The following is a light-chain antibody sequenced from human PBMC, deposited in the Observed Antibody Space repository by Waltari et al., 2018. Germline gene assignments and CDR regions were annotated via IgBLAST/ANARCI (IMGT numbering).Light chain of an antibody. CDR2: GNG. CDR3: QSYDSSRRGGV. Sequence: HLLGAATHPLVQGNGGRPSRVPDRLSGSKSGASASLAITGLQAEDEADYFCQSYDSSRRGGVFGGGTKLTVL. J-gene: IGLJ2*01. V-gene: IGLV1-40*03.